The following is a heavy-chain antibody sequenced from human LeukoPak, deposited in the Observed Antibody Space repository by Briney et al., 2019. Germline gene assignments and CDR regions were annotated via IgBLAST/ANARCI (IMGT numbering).Heavy chain of an antibody. D-gene: IGHD3-22*01. CDR3: ARGGITMIVGRAFDI. CDR2: IKEDESEK. Sequence: GGSLRLSCAASGFTFSNYWMSWVRQAPGNGPEWVANIKEDESEKNYVNSVKDRFTISRDNAKNSLYLQMNSLRAEDTAVYYCARGGITMIVGRAFDIWGQGTMVTVSS. CDR1: GFTFSNYW. V-gene: IGHV3-7*01. J-gene: IGHJ3*02.